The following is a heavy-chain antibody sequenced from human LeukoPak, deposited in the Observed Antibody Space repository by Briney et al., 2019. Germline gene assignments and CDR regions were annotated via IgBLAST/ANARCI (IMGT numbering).Heavy chain of an antibody. CDR3: ARALVGATD. Sequence: GGSLRLSCAASGFTFSSYSMNWVREAPGKGVEWVSYIISSISVTYYADSVKGGFTISRDNAKNSLCLQMNSLRDEDTAVYYCARALVGATDWGQGTLVTVSS. D-gene: IGHD1-26*01. CDR2: IISSISVT. J-gene: IGHJ4*02. CDR1: GFTFSSYS. V-gene: IGHV3-48*02.